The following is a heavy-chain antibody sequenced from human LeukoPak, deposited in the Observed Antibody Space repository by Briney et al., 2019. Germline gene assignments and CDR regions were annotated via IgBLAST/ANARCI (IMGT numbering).Heavy chain of an antibody. V-gene: IGHV4-30-4*02. CDR3: ARETIVVPAAIPYYYYYMDV. CDR1: GGSISSGDYY. CDR2: ICYSGST. Sequence: PSDTLSLTCTVSGGSISSGDYYWSWIRQPPGKGLEWIGYICYSGSTYYNPSLKSRVTISVDTSKNQFSLKLSSVTAADTAVYYCARETIVVPAAIPYYYYYMDVWGKGTTVTVSS. J-gene: IGHJ6*03. D-gene: IGHD2-2*01.